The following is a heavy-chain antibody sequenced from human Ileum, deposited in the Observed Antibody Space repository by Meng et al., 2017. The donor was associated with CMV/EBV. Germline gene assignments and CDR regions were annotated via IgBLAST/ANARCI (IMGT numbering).Heavy chain of an antibody. Sequence: SETLSLTCTVSGYSISSGYYWGWIRQPPGKWLEWIGSIYHSGSTYYNPSLKSRVTISVDTSKNQFSLKLSSVTAADTAVYYCAREKAANLLLPIEFDYWGQGTLVTVSS. CDR3: AREKAANLLLPIEFDY. CDR1: GYSISSGYY. V-gene: IGHV4-38-2*02. J-gene: IGHJ4*02. CDR2: IYHSGST. D-gene: IGHD3-22*01.